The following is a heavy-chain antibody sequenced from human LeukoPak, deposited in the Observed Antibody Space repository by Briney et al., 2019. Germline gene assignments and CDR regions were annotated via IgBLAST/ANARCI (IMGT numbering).Heavy chain of an antibody. V-gene: IGHV3-21*01. CDR2: ISSSSSSYI. J-gene: IGHJ4*02. CDR3: ARLENGWWELNY. CDR1: GFTFSSYS. D-gene: IGHD1-26*01. Sequence: PGGSLRLSCAASGFTFSSYSMNWVRQAPGKGLEWVSSISSSSSSYIYYADSVKGRFTISRDNAKNSLYLQMNSLRAEDTAVYYCARLENGWWELNYWGQETLVTVSS.